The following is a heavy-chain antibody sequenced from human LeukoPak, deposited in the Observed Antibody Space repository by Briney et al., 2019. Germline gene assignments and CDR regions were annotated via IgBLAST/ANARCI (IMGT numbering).Heavy chain of an antibody. CDR1: GFAFSSFG. V-gene: IGHV3-33*01. CDR3: ARATVTRWFDP. D-gene: IGHD4-17*01. J-gene: IGHJ5*02. Sequence: GGSLRLSCAASGFAFSSFGMHWVRQAPGKGLEWVAVIWYDGTNKYYADSVKGRFTISRDNSMYTLYLQMNSLRAEDTAVYYCARATVTRWFDPWGQGTLVTVSS. CDR2: IWYDGTNK.